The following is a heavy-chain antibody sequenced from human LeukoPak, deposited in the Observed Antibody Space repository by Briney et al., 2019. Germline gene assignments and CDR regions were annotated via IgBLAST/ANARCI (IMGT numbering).Heavy chain of an antibody. CDR2: ISSSGSSIYYA. J-gene: IGHJ4*02. D-gene: IGHD3-22*01. Sequence: GGSLRLSCAASGFTFSDYYMSWIRQAPGKGLEWVSYISSSGSSIYYAYYADSVKGRFTISRDNAKNSLYLQMNSLRAEDTAVYYCARVSQSGYYEVDYWGQGTLVTVSS. V-gene: IGHV3-11*01. CDR3: ARVSQSGYYEVDY. CDR1: GFTFSDYY.